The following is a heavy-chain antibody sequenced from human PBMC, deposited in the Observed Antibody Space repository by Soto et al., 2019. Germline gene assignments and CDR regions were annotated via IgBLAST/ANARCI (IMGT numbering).Heavy chain of an antibody. V-gene: IGHV5-51*01. J-gene: IGHJ4*02. CDR3: ARFPPFYYDGSVYYPGDPLDY. D-gene: IGHD3-22*01. CDR1: GYNFASYW. Sequence: PGESLKISCKASGYNFASYWIAWVRQMPGKGREWMGIGYPGDSDTRYSPSVQGQVTISADKYISTAYLQWRSLKASDTAMYYFARFPPFYYDGSVYYPGDPLDYWGKGTLVTVSS. CDR2: GYPGDSDT.